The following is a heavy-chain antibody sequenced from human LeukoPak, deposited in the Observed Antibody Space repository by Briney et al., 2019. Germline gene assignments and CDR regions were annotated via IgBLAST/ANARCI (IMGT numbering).Heavy chain of an antibody. D-gene: IGHD6-19*01. Sequence: GGSLRLSCAASGFTFSSYEMNWVRQAPGKGLEWVSYISSSGSTIYYADSVEGRFTISRDNAKNSLYLQMNSLRAEDTAVYYCARAIEYSSGWYYFDYWGQGTLVTVSS. CDR2: ISSSGSTI. V-gene: IGHV3-48*03. CDR3: ARAIEYSSGWYYFDY. J-gene: IGHJ4*02. CDR1: GFTFSSYE.